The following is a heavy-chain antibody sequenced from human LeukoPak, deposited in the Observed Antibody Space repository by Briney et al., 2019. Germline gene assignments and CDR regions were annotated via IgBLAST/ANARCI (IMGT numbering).Heavy chain of an antibody. V-gene: IGHV3-49*04. Sequence: EPGRSLRLSCTASGFTFGDYAMSWVRQAPGKGLEWVGFIRSKAYGGTTEYAASVKGRFTIPRDDSKSIAYLQMNSLKTEDTAVYYCTSTPRVYGSGRHDYWGQGTLVTVSS. CDR1: GFTFGDYA. CDR3: TSTPRVYGSGRHDY. D-gene: IGHD3-10*01. CDR2: IRSKAYGGTT. J-gene: IGHJ4*02.